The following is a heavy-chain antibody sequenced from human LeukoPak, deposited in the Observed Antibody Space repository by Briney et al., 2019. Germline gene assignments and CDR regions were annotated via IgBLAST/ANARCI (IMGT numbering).Heavy chain of an antibody. J-gene: IGHJ5*02. V-gene: IGHV3-30*18. D-gene: IGHD2-2*01. Sequence: GGSLRLSCAASGFTFSSYGMHWVRQAPGKGLEWVAVISYDGSNKYYADSVKGRFTISRDNSKNTLYLQMNSVRAEDTAVYYCAKDSGGEGRVVPAAMAYNWFDPWGQGTLVTVSS. CDR3: AKDSGGEGRVVPAAMAYNWFDP. CDR1: GFTFSSYG. CDR2: ISYDGSNK.